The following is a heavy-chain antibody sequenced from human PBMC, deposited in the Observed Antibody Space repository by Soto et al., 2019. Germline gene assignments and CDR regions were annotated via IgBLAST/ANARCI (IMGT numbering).Heavy chain of an antibody. Sequence: QVHLQQWGAGLLKPSETLSLTCAVYGGSFSGYYWSWIRQPPAKGLEWIGEINHSGSTNYNPSLKSRVTISVDTSKNQSSLGLSSVTAADTGVYYCAGSTGVLLWFGELSPLDYWGQGTLVTVYS. CDR1: GGSFSGYY. CDR3: AGSTGVLLWFGELSPLDY. CDR2: INHSGST. J-gene: IGHJ4*02. D-gene: IGHD3-10*01. V-gene: IGHV4-34*01.